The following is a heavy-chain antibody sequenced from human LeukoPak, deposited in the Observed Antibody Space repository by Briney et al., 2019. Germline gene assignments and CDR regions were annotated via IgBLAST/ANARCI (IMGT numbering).Heavy chain of an antibody. D-gene: IGHD3-3*01. CDR3: ARSVSPPSYYDFWSGYRSPYYSMDV. CDR1: GFTFSSYA. CDR2: ISYDGSNK. Sequence: GRSLRLSCAASGFTFSSYAMHWVRQAPGKGLEWVAVISYDGSNKYYADSVKGRFTISRDNSKNTLYLQMNSLRAEDTAVYYCARSVSPPSYYDFWSGYRSPYYSMDVWGQGTTVTVSS. J-gene: IGHJ6*02. V-gene: IGHV3-30*04.